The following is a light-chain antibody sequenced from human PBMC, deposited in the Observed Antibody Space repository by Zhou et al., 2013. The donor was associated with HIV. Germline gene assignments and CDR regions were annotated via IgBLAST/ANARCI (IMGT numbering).Light chain of an antibody. CDR3: QQYGSLWYT. V-gene: IGKV3-20*01. J-gene: IGKJ2*01. CDR2: ATS. CDR1: QTPGDFAT. Sequence: EIVLTQSPGTLSLSPGERATLSCRASQTPGDFATLAWYQHKHGQAPRLLIYATSSRATGIPDRFSGSGSGTDFTLTISRLEPEDFAVYYCQQYGSLWYTFGQGTKLEIK.